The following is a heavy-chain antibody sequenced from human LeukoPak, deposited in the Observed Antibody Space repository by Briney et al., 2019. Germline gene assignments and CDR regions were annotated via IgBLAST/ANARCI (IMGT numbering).Heavy chain of an antibody. CDR2: ISGYNGDT. D-gene: IGHD1-26*01. Sequence: GASVKVSCKASGYTFTTYGITWVRQAPGQGLQWMGWISGYNGDTNYAQNFQGRVIMTTDTSTNTACMELWSLRSDDTAIYYCARDGFRVGAYDAFDMWGQGTMVTVSS. CDR3: ARDGFRVGAYDAFDM. CDR1: GYTFTTYG. V-gene: IGHV1-18*01. J-gene: IGHJ3*02.